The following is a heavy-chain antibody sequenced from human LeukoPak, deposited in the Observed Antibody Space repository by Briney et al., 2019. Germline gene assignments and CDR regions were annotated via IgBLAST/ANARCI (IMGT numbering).Heavy chain of an antibody. J-gene: IGHJ4*02. Sequence: GASVKVSCKASGYTFTSYDISWVRQAPGQGLEWMGWISAYNGNTNYAQKLQGRVTMTTDTSTSTAYMELRSLRSDDTAVYYCARDVLRYFDWLEGSFDYWGQGTLVTVSS. CDR1: GYTFTSYD. D-gene: IGHD3-9*01. V-gene: IGHV1-18*01. CDR3: ARDVLRYFDWLEGSFDY. CDR2: ISAYNGNT.